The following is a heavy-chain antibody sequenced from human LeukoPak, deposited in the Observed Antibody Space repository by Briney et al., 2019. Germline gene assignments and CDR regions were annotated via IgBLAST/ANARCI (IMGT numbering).Heavy chain of an antibody. Sequence: SETLSLTCSVSGDSISSSSYYWGWIRQPPGKGLEWIGSIYYSGSTYYNPSLKSRVTISVDTSKNQFSLNLSSVTAADTAVYYCARHGFVYSSSYPRHLDYWGLGTLVAVSS. CDR2: IYYSGST. CDR3: ARHGFVYSSSYPRHLDY. V-gene: IGHV4-39*01. D-gene: IGHD6-13*01. CDR1: GDSISSSSYY. J-gene: IGHJ4*02.